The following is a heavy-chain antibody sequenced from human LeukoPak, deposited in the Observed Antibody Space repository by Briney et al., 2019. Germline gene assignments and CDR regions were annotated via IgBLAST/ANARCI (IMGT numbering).Heavy chain of an antibody. CDR2: IYYSGST. CDR1: GGSISSSSYY. V-gene: IGHV4-39*01. Sequence: SETLSLTCTVSGGSISSSSYYWGWIRQPPGKGLEWIGSIYYSGSTHYNPSLKSRVTISVDTSKNQFSLKLSSVTAADTAVYYCARILKHNSGSSPYYFDYWGQGTLVTVSS. D-gene: IGHD1-26*01. CDR3: ARILKHNSGSSPYYFDY. J-gene: IGHJ4*02.